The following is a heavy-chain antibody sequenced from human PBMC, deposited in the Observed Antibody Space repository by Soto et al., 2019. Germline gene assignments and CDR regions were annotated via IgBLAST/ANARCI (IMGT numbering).Heavy chain of an antibody. CDR1: GFTFSTHA. J-gene: IGHJ4*02. Sequence: LRLSCAASGFTFSTHAMTWVRQAPGKGLEWVSAISGRSGDTYHADSVKGRFTISRDNSKNTVDLQMNSLRAEDTAIYYCARDSSAWPNYFDSWGQGILVTVSS. CDR3: ARDSSAWPNYFDS. D-gene: IGHD6-19*01. CDR2: ISGRSGDT. V-gene: IGHV3-23*01.